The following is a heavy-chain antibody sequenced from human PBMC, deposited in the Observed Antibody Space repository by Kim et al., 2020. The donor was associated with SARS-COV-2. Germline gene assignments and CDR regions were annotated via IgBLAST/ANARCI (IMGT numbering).Heavy chain of an antibody. CDR1: GFTFSSYA. CDR3: ARDREYCSSTSCYLWPIYYYYYGMCV. CDR2: ISYDGSNK. V-gene: IGHV3-30*04. Sequence: GGSLRLSCAASGFTFSSYAMHWVRQAPGKGLEWVAVISYDGSNKYYADSVKGRFTISRDNSKNTLYLQMNSLRAEDTAVYYCARDREYCSSTSCYLWPIYYYYYGMCVWGQRTPGTVSP. D-gene: IGHD2-2*01. J-gene: IGHJ6*01.